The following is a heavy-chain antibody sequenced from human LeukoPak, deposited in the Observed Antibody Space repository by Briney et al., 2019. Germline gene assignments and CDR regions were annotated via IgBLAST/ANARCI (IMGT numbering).Heavy chain of an antibody. J-gene: IGHJ3*02. CDR3: AKALAVADAFDI. D-gene: IGHD6-19*01. V-gene: IGHV3-23*01. CDR2: ISGSGGST. CDR1: GFTFSSYS. Sequence: PGGSLRLSCAASGFTFSSYSMNWVRQAPGKGLEWVSAISGSGGSTYYADSVKGRFTISRDNSKNTLYLQMNSLRAEDTAVYYCAKALAVADAFDIWGQGTMVTVSS.